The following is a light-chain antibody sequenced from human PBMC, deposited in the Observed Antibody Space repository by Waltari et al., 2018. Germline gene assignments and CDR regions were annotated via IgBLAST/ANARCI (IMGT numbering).Light chain of an antibody. CDR1: QRVSSTF. Sequence: ETVLTQSPGTLPSSPGEGATLPCRASQRVSSTFLACYQQKPGQAPRLLICGASSRANGLPGLFSGSWSGTDCPLTISRLEPEDVAVYYCQQDGSSQTFGQGTKVEIK. CDR3: QQDGSSQT. J-gene: IGKJ1*01. V-gene: IGKV3-20*01. CDR2: GAS.